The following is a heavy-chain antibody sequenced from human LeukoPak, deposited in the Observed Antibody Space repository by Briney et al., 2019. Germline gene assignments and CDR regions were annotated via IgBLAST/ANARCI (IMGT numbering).Heavy chain of an antibody. CDR3: ARGADSGYSSDN. J-gene: IGHJ4*02. Sequence: GGSLRLSCAASGFTFSNYWMHWVRQAPGKGLVWVSRINSDGRSTNYADSVKGRFTISRDNARNTLYLQMNSLRAEDTAVYYCARGADSGYSSDNWGQGTLVSVSS. CDR1: GFTFSNYW. V-gene: IGHV3-74*01. CDR2: INSDGRST. D-gene: IGHD3-9*01.